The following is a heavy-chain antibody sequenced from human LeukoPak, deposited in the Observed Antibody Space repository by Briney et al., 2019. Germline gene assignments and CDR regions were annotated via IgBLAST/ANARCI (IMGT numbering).Heavy chain of an antibody. J-gene: IGHJ4*02. V-gene: IGHV3-48*01. CDR3: ATDRGWRTSGYYLYYFEY. D-gene: IGHD3-3*01. CDR1: GFTFSDYS. CDR2: INAFSSAI. Sequence: GGSLRLSCVSSGFTFSDYSMNWVRQAPGKGRDWVCYINAFSSAIYYADSVKGRFTISRENAKSSLSLQMSSLRAEDTAVYYCATDRGWRTSGYYLYYFEYWGQGTLVTYSS.